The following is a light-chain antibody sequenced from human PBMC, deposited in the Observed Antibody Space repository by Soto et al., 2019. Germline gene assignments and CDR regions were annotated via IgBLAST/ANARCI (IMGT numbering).Light chain of an antibody. CDR1: QSINNY. CDR3: QQSYRTPFT. Sequence: DIQLTQSPSSLSASVGDRVTITCRTSQSINNYLNWYQHIPGTAPRLLIYATSTLQRGVPPRFRGGGSGTLFTLTISSLHPEDFATYYCQQSYRTPFTFGPGTTADIK. J-gene: IGKJ3*01. V-gene: IGKV1-39*01. CDR2: ATS.